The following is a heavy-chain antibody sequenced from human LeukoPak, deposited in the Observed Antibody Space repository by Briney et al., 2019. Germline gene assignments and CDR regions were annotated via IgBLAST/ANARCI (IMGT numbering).Heavy chain of an antibody. V-gene: IGHV4-34*01. J-gene: IGHJ6*03. Sequence: SETLSLTCAVYGGSFSGYYWSWIRQPPGKGLEWIGEINHSGSTNYNPSLKSRVTISVDTSKNQFSLKLSSVTAADTAVYYCARGVSGITGTEARRGHYMGVWGKGTTVTVSS. CDR2: INHSGST. CDR3: ARGVSGITGTEARRGHYMGV. D-gene: IGHD1-7*01. CDR1: GGSFSGYY.